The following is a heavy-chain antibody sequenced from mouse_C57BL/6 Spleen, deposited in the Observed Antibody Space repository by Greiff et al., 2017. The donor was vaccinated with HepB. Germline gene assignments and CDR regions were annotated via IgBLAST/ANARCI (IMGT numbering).Heavy chain of an antibody. V-gene: IGHV1-4*01. CDR1: GYTFTSYT. CDR3: ARWRGVSMDY. Sequence: QVQLQQSGAELARPGASVKMSCKASGYTFTSYTMHWVKQRPGQGLEWIGYINPSSGYTKYNQKFKDKATLTADKSSSTAYMQLSSLTSEDSAVYYCARWRGVSMDYWGQGTSVTVSS. CDR2: INPSSGYT. J-gene: IGHJ4*01.